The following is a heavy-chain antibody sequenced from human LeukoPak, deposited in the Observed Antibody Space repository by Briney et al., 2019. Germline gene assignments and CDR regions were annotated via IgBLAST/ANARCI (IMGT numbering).Heavy chain of an antibody. Sequence: GGSLRLSCAASGFTFSSYSMDWVRQAPGKGLEWVSYISAISSSSTYYADSVKGRFTISRDNAKNSLYLQMNSLRAEDTAVYYCARPVFWDHCVDYWGQGTLVTVSS. V-gene: IGHV3-48*04. D-gene: IGHD3-16*01. CDR1: GFTFSSYS. CDR2: ISAISSSST. J-gene: IGHJ4*02. CDR3: ARPVFWDHCVDY.